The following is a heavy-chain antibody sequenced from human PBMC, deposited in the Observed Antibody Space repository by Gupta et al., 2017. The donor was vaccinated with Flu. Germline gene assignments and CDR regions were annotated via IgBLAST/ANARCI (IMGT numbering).Heavy chain of an antibody. CDR2: VHSSGNT. J-gene: IGHJ4*02. V-gene: IGHV4-31*03. CDR3: ARRGTYDCDL. Sequence: QMQLQESGPRLVKPSQTLSLTCSVSGGSINVFSFFWAWIRQVPGKGLEWIGYVHSSGNTYYNPSLRSRLMMSIDTAKNEFSLEMTSLTAXDTAMYYCARRGTYDCDLWGQGALGTVSS. CDR1: GGSINVFSFF. D-gene: IGHD1-1*01.